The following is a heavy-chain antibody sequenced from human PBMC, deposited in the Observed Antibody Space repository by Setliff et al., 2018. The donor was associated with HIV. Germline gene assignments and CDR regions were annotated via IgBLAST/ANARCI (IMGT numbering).Heavy chain of an antibody. D-gene: IGHD6-13*01. CDR1: GYSFTRYD. CDR3: TRGGFTAAGSGYYFDY. CDR2: MNPNSGNK. V-gene: IGHV1-8*01. J-gene: IGHJ4*02. Sequence: GASVKVSCKASGYSFTRYDINWVRQATGQGLEWMAWMNPNSGNKGYAQNFQGRVTMTRNTSISTAFMELSSLGSEDTAVYYCTRGGFTAAGSGYYFDYWGPGTLVTVSS.